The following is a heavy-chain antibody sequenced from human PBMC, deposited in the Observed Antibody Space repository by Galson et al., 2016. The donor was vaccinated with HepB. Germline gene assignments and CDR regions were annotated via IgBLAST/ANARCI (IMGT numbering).Heavy chain of an antibody. CDR2: IHTGGST. D-gene: IGHD6-19*01. Sequence: SLRLSCAASGFTVGSKYMSWVRQAPGKGLEWVSVIHTGGSTYYADSVKGRFTISRDNSKNTLYLQMNSLRAEDTAVYYCALGTGIGWYGADWGQGTLVTVSS. V-gene: IGHV3-53*01. CDR1: GFTVGSKY. CDR3: ALGTGIGWYGAD. J-gene: IGHJ4*02.